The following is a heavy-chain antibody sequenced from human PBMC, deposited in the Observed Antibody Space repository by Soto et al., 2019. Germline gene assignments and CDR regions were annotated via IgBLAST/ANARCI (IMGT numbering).Heavy chain of an antibody. CDR1: GYTFTSYG. CDR2: ISAYNGNT. D-gene: IGHD2-15*01. J-gene: IGHJ4*02. V-gene: IGHV1-18*01. CDR3: ARASYCSGGSCYVSDY. Sequence: ASVKVSCKASGYTFTSYGISWVRQAPGQGLEWMGWISAYNGNTNYAQKLQGRVTMTTDTSTSTAYMELRSLRSDDTAVYYCARASYCSGGSCYVSDYWGQGTLVTVSS.